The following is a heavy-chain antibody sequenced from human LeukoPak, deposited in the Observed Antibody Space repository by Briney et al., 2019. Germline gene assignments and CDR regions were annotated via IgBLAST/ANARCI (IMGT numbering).Heavy chain of an antibody. V-gene: IGHV1-2*02. CDR2: INPNSGGT. CDR3: ARGASGVYTVTTSWFDP. D-gene: IGHD4-17*01. Sequence: ASVKVSCKASGYTFTGYYIHWVRQAPGQGLEWMGWINPNSGGTNYAQKFQGRVTMTRDTSISTAYMELSRLRSDDTAVYYCARGASGVYTVTTSWFDPWGQGTLVTVSS. J-gene: IGHJ5*02. CDR1: GYTFTGYY.